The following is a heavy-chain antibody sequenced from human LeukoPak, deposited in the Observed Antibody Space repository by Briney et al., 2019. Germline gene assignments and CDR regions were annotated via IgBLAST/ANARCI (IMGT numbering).Heavy chain of an antibody. Sequence: GGSLRLSCAASGFTFSSYSMNWVRQAPGKGLEWVSFISSSSSYIYYADSVKGRFTISRDNARNSLYLQMNSLRAEDTAVYYCAGSGDFWSGYYTTYYFDYWGQGTLVTVSS. CDR1: GFTFSSYS. V-gene: IGHV3-21*01. CDR2: ISSSSSYI. J-gene: IGHJ4*02. CDR3: AGSGDFWSGYYTTYYFDY. D-gene: IGHD3-3*01.